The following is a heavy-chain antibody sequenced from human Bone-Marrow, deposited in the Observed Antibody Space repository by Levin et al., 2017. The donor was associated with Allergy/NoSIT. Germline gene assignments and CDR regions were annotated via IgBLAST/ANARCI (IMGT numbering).Heavy chain of an antibody. Sequence: GESLKISCKPSGYALSDHNIHWVRQAPGQGLEWMGWIDPKSGGTNHAQLFKDRITMTRDTSITTVYMELSRLTSDDTAVDYCARQYTNNWRILDYWGQGTLVTVSS. CDR3: ARQYTNNWRILDY. J-gene: IGHJ4*02. CDR2: IDPKSGGT. D-gene: IGHD1-1*01. CDR1: GYALSDHN. V-gene: IGHV1-2*02.